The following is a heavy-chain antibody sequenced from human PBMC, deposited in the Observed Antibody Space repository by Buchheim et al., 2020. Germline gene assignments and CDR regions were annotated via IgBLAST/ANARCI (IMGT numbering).Heavy chain of an antibody. CDR3: TNLAEQPGRNY. D-gene: IGHD6-13*01. CDR1: GFTFSIYW. Sequence: EVQLVESGGDLVQPGGSLRLSCAASGFTFSIYWMHWVRQAPGKGLVWVSRIHSDGSSTDYADSVKGRFNISRDNAKNTLYLQMNSLRAEDTAVYYCTNLAEQPGRNYWGQGTL. CDR2: IHSDGSST. V-gene: IGHV3-74*01. J-gene: IGHJ4*02.